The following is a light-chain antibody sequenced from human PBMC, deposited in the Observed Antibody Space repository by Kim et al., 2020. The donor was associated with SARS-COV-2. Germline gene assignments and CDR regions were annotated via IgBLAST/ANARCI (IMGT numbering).Light chain of an antibody. CDR3: SSYTSSSKGV. CDR2: DVS. V-gene: IGLV2-14*03. CDR1: SSDVGGYNY. Sequence: QSITISCTGTSSDVGGYNYVSWYQQHPGKAPKLMIYDVSNRPSGVSNRFSGSKSGNTASLTISGLQAEDEADYYCSSYTSSSKGVFGGGTKLTVL. J-gene: IGLJ3*02.